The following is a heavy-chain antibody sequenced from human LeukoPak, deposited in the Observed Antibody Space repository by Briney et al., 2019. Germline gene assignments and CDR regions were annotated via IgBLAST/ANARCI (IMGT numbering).Heavy chain of an antibody. J-gene: IGHJ6*03. Sequence: ASVKVSCKASGYTFTSYYMHWVRQAPRQGREWMGIINPSGGSTSYAQKFQGRVTMTRDMSTSTVYMELSSLRSEDTAVYYCARDAWFGELPTLYYYYYMDVWGKGTTVTVSS. CDR3: ARDAWFGELPTLYYYYYMDV. CDR1: GYTFTSYY. CDR2: INPSGGST. D-gene: IGHD3-10*01. V-gene: IGHV1-46*01.